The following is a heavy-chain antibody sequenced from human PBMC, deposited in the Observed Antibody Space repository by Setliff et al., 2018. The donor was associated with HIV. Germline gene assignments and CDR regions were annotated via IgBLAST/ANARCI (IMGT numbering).Heavy chain of an antibody. CDR3: ARGARLQYFDWPSYALDV. CDR2: ISSSGAHI. Sequence: SLRLSCAASEFTFSSYSMNWVRQAPGTGLEWVASISSSGAHIFYAESLKGRFSVSRDNGRNFLYLQMSSLRADDTAIYYCARGARLQYFDWPSYALDVWGQGTTVTVSS. V-gene: IGHV3-21*06. D-gene: IGHD3-9*01. CDR1: EFTFSSYS. J-gene: IGHJ6*02.